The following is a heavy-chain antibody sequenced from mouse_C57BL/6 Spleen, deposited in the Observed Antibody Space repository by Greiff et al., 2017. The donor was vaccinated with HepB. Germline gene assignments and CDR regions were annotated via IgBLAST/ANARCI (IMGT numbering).Heavy chain of an antibody. CDR3: ARSSNAYWYFDV. D-gene: IGHD2-5*01. CDR2: IYPSDSET. V-gene: IGHV1-61*01. CDR1: GYTFTSYW. Sequence: VQLQQSGAELVRPGSSVKLSCKASGYTFTSYWMDWVKQRPGQGLEWIGNIYPSDSETHYNQKFKDKATLTVDKSSSTAYMQLSSLTSEDSAVYYCARSSNAYWYFDVWGTGTTVTVSS. J-gene: IGHJ1*03.